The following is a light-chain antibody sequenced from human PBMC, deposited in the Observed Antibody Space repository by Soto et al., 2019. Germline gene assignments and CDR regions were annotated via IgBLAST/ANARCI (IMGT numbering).Light chain of an antibody. V-gene: IGLV2-14*01. J-gene: IGLJ1*01. CDR1: GRDIGAYDY. CDR3: SSYTTSYFYV. CDR2: GGK. Sequence: QSALTQPASVSGSPGQSITISCTGSGRDIGAYDYVSWYQQHPGKAPKLLIYGGKNRPSGVSYRFSASKSAFTASLTSSGLQAEDEAHYYCSSYTTSYFYVFGPGSKLTVL.